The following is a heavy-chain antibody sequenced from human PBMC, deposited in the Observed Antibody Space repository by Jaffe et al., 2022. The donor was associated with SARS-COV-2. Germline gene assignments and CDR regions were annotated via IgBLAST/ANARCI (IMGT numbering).Heavy chain of an antibody. J-gene: IGHJ5*02. V-gene: IGHV4-61*02. D-gene: IGHD3-22*01. CDR2: VFASGTT. CDR1: GGSISGSVR. CDR3: GRGTVEITAPQT. Sequence: QVQLQESGPGLVKPSQTLALTCTVSGGSISGSVRWSWVRQSAGKGLEWIGRVFASGTTDYNPSFKNRVAMSVDSSKSRFSLTLISVTAADTAIYYCGRGTVEITAPQTWGQGTLVTVSS.